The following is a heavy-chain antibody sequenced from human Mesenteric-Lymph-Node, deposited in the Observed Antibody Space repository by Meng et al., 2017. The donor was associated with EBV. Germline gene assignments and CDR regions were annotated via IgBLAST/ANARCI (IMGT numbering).Heavy chain of an antibody. CDR3: ARENPARGNWFDP. CDR2: VYYSGST. J-gene: IGHJ5*02. V-gene: IGHV4-61*01. Sequence: VHLQESGPGLVKPSAPLSLTCTVSGGSVSSTSYYWSWIRQPPGKRLEWIGYVYYSGSTNYNPSLKSRVTISVDTSKNQFSLNLYSVTAADTAVYYCARENPARGNWFDPWGQGALVTVFS. D-gene: IGHD3-10*01. CDR1: GGSVSSTSYY.